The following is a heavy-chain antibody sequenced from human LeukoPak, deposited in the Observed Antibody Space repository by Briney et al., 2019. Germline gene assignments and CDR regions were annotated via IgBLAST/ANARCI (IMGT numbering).Heavy chain of an antibody. CDR2: IYHSGST. CDR3: ARRGCSSLTCLEN. D-gene: IGHD2-2*01. Sequence: SGTLSLTCAVSGGSISSSNWWSWVRQPPGKGLEWIGEIYHSGSTNYNPSLKSRVTISVDKSKNLFSLKLSSATAADTAVYYCARRGCSSLTCLENWGQGTLVTVSS. V-gene: IGHV4-4*02. J-gene: IGHJ4*02. CDR1: GGSISSSNW.